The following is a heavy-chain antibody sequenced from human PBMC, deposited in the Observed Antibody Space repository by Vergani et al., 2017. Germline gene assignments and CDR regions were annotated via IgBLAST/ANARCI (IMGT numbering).Heavy chain of an antibody. J-gene: IGHJ4*02. CDR1: GYTFTSYY. CDR3: AIASSWRQQLGPPAFDY. Sequence: QVQLVQSGAEVKKPGASVKVSCKASGYTFTSYYMHWVRQAPGQGLEWMGIINPSGGSTSYAQKFQGRVTMTRDTSTSTVYMELSSLRSEDTAVYYCAIASSWRQQLGPPAFDYWGQGTLVTVSS. CDR2: INPSGGST. V-gene: IGHV1-46*01. D-gene: IGHD6-13*01.